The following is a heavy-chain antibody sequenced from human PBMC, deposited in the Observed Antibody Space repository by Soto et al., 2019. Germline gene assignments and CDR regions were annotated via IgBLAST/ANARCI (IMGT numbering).Heavy chain of an antibody. J-gene: IGHJ4*01. CDR1: GFTFSNAW. V-gene: IGHV3-15*07. D-gene: IGHD2-8*01. CDR2: IKSKTDGGTT. CDR3: TTDSYSTIIIVRFDH. Sequence: GGSLRLSCAASGFTFSNAWINWVRQAPGKGLEWVGRIKSKTDGGTTDYAEPVKGRFAISRDDSNNMVYLQMNSLKIEDTAVYYCTTDSYSTIIIVRFDHGGHGTLVTVSS.